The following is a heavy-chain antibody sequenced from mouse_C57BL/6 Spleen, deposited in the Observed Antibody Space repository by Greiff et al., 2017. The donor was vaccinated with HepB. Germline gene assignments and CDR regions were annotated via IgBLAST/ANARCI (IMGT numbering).Heavy chain of an antibody. J-gene: IGHJ4*01. V-gene: IGHV1-49*01. Sequence: LVESGAELVRPGSSVKLSCKDSYFAFMASAMHWVKQRPGHGLEWIGSFTMYSDATEYSENFKGKATLTANTSSSTAYMELSRLTSEASAVYYCARGGSNYVDYYAMDYWGQGTSVTVAS. CDR1: YFAFMASA. CDR3: ARGGSNYVDYYAMDY. D-gene: IGHD2-5*01. CDR2: FTMYSDAT.